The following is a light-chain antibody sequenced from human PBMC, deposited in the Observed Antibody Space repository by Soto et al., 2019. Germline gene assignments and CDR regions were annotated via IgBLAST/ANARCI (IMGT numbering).Light chain of an antibody. CDR1: QSISSW. V-gene: IGKV1-5*01. Sequence: DIQMTQSPSTLSASVGNRFTITCRASQSISSWLAWYQQKPGKAPKLLIYDASSLESGVPSRFSGSGSGTEFTLTISSLQPDDFATYYCQQYNIYSYTFGQGTKLEIK. CDR2: DAS. J-gene: IGKJ2*01. CDR3: QQYNIYSYT.